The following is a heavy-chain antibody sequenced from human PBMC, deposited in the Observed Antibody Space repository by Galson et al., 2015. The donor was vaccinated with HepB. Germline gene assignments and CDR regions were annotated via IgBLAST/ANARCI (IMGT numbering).Heavy chain of an antibody. CDR3: ARGGVGTTGTLVRPTNWFDP. D-gene: IGHD1-1*01. CDR1: GYTFTNYG. CDR2: ISAYNGNT. V-gene: IGHV1-18*04. Sequence: SVKVSCKASGYTFTNYGITWVRQAPGQGLEWMGWISAYNGNTNYAQNLQGRMTMTTDTSTSTAYMELRSLRSDDTAVYYCARGGVGTTGTLVRPTNWFDPWGQGTLVTVSS. J-gene: IGHJ5*02.